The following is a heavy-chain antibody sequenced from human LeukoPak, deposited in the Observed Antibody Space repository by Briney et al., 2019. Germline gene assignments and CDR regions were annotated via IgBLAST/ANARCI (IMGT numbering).Heavy chain of an antibody. Sequence: GGSLRLSCAAFGFTFSSYAMHWVREDPGKGLEWVAVISYDGSNKYYADSVKGRFTISRNNSKNTLYLQMNSLRAEDTAVYYCARGAYYDSSGYYHVDYWGQGTLVTVSS. D-gene: IGHD3-22*01. V-gene: IGHV3-30-3*01. J-gene: IGHJ4*02. CDR1: GFTFSSYA. CDR3: ARGAYYDSSGYYHVDY. CDR2: ISYDGSNK.